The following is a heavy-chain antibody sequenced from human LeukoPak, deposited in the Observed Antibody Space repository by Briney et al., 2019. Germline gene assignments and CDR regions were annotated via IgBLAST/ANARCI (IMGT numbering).Heavy chain of an antibody. CDR1: GFSVNTNY. D-gene: IGHD3-9*01. J-gene: IGHJ3*02. CDR3: ARGKTSDDIIEDAFDI. Sequence: GGSLRLSCAASGFSVNTNYMTWVRQAPGKVLEWVSVLYSGGGAYYADSVKDRFTISRDYSQNTLLLQMNSLRAEDTALYYCARGKTSDDIIEDAFDIWGQGTMVAVSS. CDR2: LYSGGGA. V-gene: IGHV3-66*01.